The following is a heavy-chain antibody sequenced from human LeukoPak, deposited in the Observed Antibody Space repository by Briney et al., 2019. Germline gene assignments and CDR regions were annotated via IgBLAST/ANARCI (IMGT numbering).Heavy chain of an antibody. CDR1: GDSVSSNSAA. Sequence: SQTLSLTCAISGDSVSSNSAAWNWIRQSPSRGLEWLGRTYYRSKWYNDYAVSVKSRITINPDTSKNQFSPQLNSVTPEDTAVYYCARDRSIAAAGHYYYCMDVWGKGTTVTVSS. CDR3: ARDRSIAAAGHYYYCMDV. V-gene: IGHV6-1*01. J-gene: IGHJ6*03. D-gene: IGHD6-13*01. CDR2: TYYRSKWYN.